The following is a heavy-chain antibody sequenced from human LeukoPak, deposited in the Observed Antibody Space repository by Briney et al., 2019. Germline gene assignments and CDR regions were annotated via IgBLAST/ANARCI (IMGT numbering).Heavy chain of an antibody. D-gene: IGHD3-16*01. CDR2: IEQDGSEK. Sequence: GGSLRLSCAASGFTFSSYAMSWVRQAPGKGLEWVANIEQDGSEKYYVDSVKGRFTISRDNAKNSLYLQMNSLRAEDTAVYYCARRGSYQNWFDPWGQGTLVTVSS. CDR3: ARRGSYQNWFDP. V-gene: IGHV3-7*01. CDR1: GFTFSSYA. J-gene: IGHJ5*02.